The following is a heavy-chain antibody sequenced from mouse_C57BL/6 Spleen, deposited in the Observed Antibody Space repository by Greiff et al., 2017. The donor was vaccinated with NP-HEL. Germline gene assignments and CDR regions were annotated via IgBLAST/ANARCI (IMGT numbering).Heavy chain of an antibody. Sequence: EVKLVESGGGLVQPGGSLKLSCAASGFTFSDYYMYWVRQTPEKRLEWVAYISNGGGSTYYPDTVKGRFTISRDNAKNTLYLQMSRLKSEDTAMYYCARRDYYGSSTYYYAMDYWGQGTSVTVSS. J-gene: IGHJ4*01. CDR2: ISNGGGST. V-gene: IGHV5-12*01. CDR3: ARRDYYGSSTYYYAMDY. D-gene: IGHD1-1*01. CDR1: GFTFSDYY.